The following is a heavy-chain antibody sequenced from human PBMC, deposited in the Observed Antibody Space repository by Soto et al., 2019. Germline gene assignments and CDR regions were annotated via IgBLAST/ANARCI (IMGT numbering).Heavy chain of an antibody. CDR2: ISYDGSNK. V-gene: IGHV3-30*18. Sequence: GGSLRLSCAASGFTFSSYGMHWVRQAPGKGLEWVAVISYDGSNKYYADSVKGRFTISRDNSKNTLYLQMNSLRAEDTAVYYCAKDRGGDYGDYGSYYYYYYMDVWGKGTTVTVSS. CDR3: AKDRGGDYGDYGSYYYYYYMDV. D-gene: IGHD4-17*01. CDR1: GFTFSSYG. J-gene: IGHJ6*03.